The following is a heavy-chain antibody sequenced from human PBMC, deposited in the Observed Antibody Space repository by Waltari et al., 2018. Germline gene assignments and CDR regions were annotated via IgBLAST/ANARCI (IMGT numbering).Heavy chain of an antibody. V-gene: IGHV3-23*04. CDR2: ISGSGVST. Sequence: EVQLVESGGGLVQPGGSLRLSCAASGFTFRSYAMSWVRQAPGKGLEWVSAISGSGVSTYYADSVKGRFTISRDNSKNTLYLQMNSLRAEDTAVYYCAKGDTMVQGSLVGFDYWGQGTLVTVSS. CDR1: GFTFRSYA. D-gene: IGHD3-10*01. CDR3: AKGDTMVQGSLVGFDY. J-gene: IGHJ4*02.